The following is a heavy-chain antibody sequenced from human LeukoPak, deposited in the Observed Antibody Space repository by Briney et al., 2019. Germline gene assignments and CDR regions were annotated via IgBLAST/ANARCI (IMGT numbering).Heavy chain of an antibody. CDR1: GGSISSYY. D-gene: IGHD2/OR15-2a*01. CDR3: ARTSGNKVDY. V-gene: IGHV4-59*01. Sequence: PSETLSLTCTVSGGSISSYYWSWIRQPPGKGLEWIGYIYYSGSTNYNPSLKSRVTISVDTSKNPFSLKLSSVTAADTAVYYCARTSGNKVDYWGQGTLVTVSS. CDR2: IYYSGST. J-gene: IGHJ4*02.